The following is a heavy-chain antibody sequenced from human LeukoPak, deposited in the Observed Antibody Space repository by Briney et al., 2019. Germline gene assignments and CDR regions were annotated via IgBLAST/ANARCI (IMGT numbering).Heavy chain of an antibody. J-gene: IGHJ6*03. CDR3: SRVGGSGYSDHYSYYYMDV. CDR1: GYTFTSYY. Sequence: ASVKVSCKASGYTFTSYYMHWVRQAPGQGLERMGIINPSGGSTSYAQKLQGRVTMTRDTSTSTVYMELSSLRSEDTAVYYCSRVGGSGYSDHYSYYYMDVWGNGTTVTVSS. CDR2: INPSGGST. D-gene: IGHD3-3*01. V-gene: IGHV1-46*03.